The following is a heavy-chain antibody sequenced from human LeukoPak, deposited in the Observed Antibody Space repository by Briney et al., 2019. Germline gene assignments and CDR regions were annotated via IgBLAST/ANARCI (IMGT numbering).Heavy chain of an antibody. CDR3: ARDPGRYGSGSYPVDY. V-gene: IGHV3-21*01. CDR1: GFTFSSYS. D-gene: IGHD3-10*01. CDR2: ISSSSSYI. J-gene: IGHJ4*02. Sequence: GGSLRLSCAASGFTFSSYSMNWVRQAPGKGLEWVSSISSSSSYIYYADSVKGRFTISRDNAKNSLYLQMNSLRAEDTAVYYCARDPGRYGSGSYPVDYWGQGTLVTVSS.